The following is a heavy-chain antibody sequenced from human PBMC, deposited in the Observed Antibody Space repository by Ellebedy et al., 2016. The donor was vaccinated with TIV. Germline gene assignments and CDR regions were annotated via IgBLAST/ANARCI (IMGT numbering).Heavy chain of an antibody. V-gene: IGHV3-23*01. CDR1: GFAFSTFS. D-gene: IGHD1-26*01. CDR2: ISAGSDTT. J-gene: IGHJ3*01. Sequence: GESLKISCAASGFAFSTFSMGWVRQAPGKGLEWVSVISAGSDTTLYEISVKGRFTISRDNSRNTLNLQMGSLRADDTAVYYCVKGLRVGAADAFDVWGQGTLVTVSS. CDR3: VKGLRVGAADAFDV.